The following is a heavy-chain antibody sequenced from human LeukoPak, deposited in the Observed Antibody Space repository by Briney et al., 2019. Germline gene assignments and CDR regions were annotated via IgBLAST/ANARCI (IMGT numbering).Heavy chain of an antibody. Sequence: GGSLRLSCAASGFTFSSYGMHWVRQAPGKGLEWVAVISYDGSNKYYADSVKGRFTISRDNSKNTLYLQMNSLRAEDTAVYYCAKELSGYDSSGYVFDYWGQGTLVTVSS. D-gene: IGHD3-22*01. J-gene: IGHJ4*02. CDR2: ISYDGSNK. CDR3: AKELSGYDSSGYVFDY. CDR1: GFTFSSYG. V-gene: IGHV3-30*18.